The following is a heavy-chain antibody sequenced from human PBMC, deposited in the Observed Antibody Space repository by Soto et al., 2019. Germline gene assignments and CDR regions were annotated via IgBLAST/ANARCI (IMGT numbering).Heavy chain of an antibody. CDR3: AKDQGIAASHGID. Sequence: QVQLVESGGGVVQPGRSLRLSCAASGFTFNNYGMHWVRQAPGKGLEWVATISNDGSDKYYAVSVKGRLTISRDNSKNTVYLQMNSLRAEETAVYYCAKDQGIAASHGIDWGQGTMVTVSS. D-gene: IGHD6-13*01. CDR2: ISNDGSDK. CDR1: GFTFNNYG. J-gene: IGHJ3*01. V-gene: IGHV3-30*18.